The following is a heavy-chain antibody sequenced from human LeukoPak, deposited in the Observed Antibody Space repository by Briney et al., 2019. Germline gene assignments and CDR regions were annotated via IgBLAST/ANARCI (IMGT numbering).Heavy chain of an antibody. V-gene: IGHV4-61*01. J-gene: IGHJ4*02. CDR2: IQYSGST. CDR3: ARYYDSSGYWSTPHFDY. D-gene: IGHD3-22*01. CDR1: GDSVSGISFY. Sequence: SETLSLTCTASGDSVSGISFYWSWIRQPPGKGLQYIGYIQYSGSTNYNPSLKSRVTISVDTSKNQFPLKLSSVTAADTAVYYCARYYDSSGYWSTPHFDYWGQGTLVTVSS.